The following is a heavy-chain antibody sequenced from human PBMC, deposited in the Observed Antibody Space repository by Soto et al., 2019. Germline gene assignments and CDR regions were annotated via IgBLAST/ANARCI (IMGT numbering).Heavy chain of an antibody. CDR3: ASSGYCSSTSCYSRHWYFDL. Sequence: GASVKVSCKASGGTFSSYAISWVRQAPGQGLEWMGGIIPIFGTANYAQKFQGRVTITADKSTSTAYMERSSLRSEDTAVYYCASSGYCSSTSCYSRHWYFDLWGRGTLVTVSS. J-gene: IGHJ2*01. D-gene: IGHD2-2*01. V-gene: IGHV1-69*06. CDR2: IIPIFGTA. CDR1: GGTFSSYA.